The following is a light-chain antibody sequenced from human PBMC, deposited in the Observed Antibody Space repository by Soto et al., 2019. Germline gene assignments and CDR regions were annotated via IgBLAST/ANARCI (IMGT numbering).Light chain of an antibody. Sequence: EIVLTQSPATLSVSPGERATLSCRASQSVSSNLAWYQQKPGQAPRLLIYGASTRATGIPARFSGSGSGTGFTLSISNLEPEDSALYYCQQYGDSPWTFGLGTKVDIK. V-gene: IGKV3-15*01. CDR3: QQYGDSPWT. CDR1: QSVSSN. J-gene: IGKJ1*01. CDR2: GAS.